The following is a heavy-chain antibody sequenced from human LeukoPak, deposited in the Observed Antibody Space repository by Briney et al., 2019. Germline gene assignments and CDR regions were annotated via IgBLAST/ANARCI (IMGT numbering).Heavy chain of an antibody. J-gene: IGHJ6*02. Sequence: PSETLSLTCTVSGDSISTYYWSWIRQPPGKGLEWIGYIYYSGSTNYNPSLKSRVTISVDTSKNQFSLKLSSVTAADTAVYYCARDPTYYYGSGSQQDYYGMDVWGQGTTVTVSS. CDR2: IYYSGST. V-gene: IGHV4-59*01. CDR1: GDSISTYY. D-gene: IGHD3-10*01. CDR3: ARDPTYYYGSGSQQDYYGMDV.